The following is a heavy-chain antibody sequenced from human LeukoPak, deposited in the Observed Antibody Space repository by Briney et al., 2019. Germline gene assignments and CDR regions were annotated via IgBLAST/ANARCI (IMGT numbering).Heavy chain of an antibody. J-gene: IGHJ4*02. V-gene: IGHV4-31*03. D-gene: IGHD6-19*01. Sequence: SETLSLTCTVSGGSISSGGYYWSWIRQHPGKGLEWIGYIYYSGSTYYNPSLKSRVTISVDTSKNQFSLKLSSVTAADTAVYYCARAAVAGPWWGSRSPAYFDYWGQGTLVTVSS. CDR3: ARAAVAGPWWGSRSPAYFDY. CDR1: GGSISSGGYY. CDR2: IYYSGST.